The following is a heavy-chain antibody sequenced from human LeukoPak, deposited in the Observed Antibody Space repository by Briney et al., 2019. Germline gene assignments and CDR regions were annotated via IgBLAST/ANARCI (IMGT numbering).Heavy chain of an antibody. J-gene: IGHJ4*02. Sequence: GGSLRLSCAASGFTFSHYAIHWVRQAPGKGLEWVAVVSYDGNNKYYTDSVKGRFTISRDNSKNTLDLQMNSLRDDDTAVYYCARGLGGPQGGIRYFDSWGQGSLVTVSS. CDR2: VSYDGNNK. V-gene: IGHV3-30*10. D-gene: IGHD3-16*01. CDR3: ARGLGGPQGGIRYFDS. CDR1: GFTFSHYA.